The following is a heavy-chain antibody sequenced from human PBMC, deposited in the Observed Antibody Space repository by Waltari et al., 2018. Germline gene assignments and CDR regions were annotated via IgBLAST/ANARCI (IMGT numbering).Heavy chain of an antibody. CDR2: LWHDGTNP. CDR3: ARGPIASAALDL. J-gene: IGHJ5*02. Sequence: QVKLVESGGGVVQPGRSLTLSCGASGFTFRHYGFHWVRQAPGKGVGGVAVLWHDGTNPYYADSVKGRCTISRDNSKSTLYLQMNGLRVEDTAVYYCARGPIASAALDLWGPGTLVTVSS. CDR1: GFTFRHYG. D-gene: IGHD6-25*01. V-gene: IGHV3-33*01.